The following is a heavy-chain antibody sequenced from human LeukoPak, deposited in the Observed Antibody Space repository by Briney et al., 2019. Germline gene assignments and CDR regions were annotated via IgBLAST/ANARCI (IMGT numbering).Heavy chain of an antibody. J-gene: IGHJ6*02. V-gene: IGHV3-48*01. D-gene: IGHD6-19*01. CDR3: ARASPPGMAVSTYGMDV. CDR1: IFTLSIYI. Sequence: GGSLRPPYASSIFTLSIYIMNWVRPPPGKGLASLSFLSSNSATMYYADSVKGRFTISRDNAKNSLFLQMNSLRAADTAVYYCARASPPGMAVSTYGMDVWGQGTTVTVSS. CDR2: LSSNSATM.